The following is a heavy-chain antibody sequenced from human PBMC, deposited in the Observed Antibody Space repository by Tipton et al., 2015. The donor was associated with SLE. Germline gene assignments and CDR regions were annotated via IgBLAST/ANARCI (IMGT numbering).Heavy chain of an antibody. D-gene: IGHD1-7*01. CDR1: GGSISSHY. CDR2: IYYSGTT. V-gene: IGHV4-59*08. J-gene: IGHJ4*02. Sequence: TLSLTCTVSGGSISSHYWSWIRQPPGKGLEWIGYIYYSGTTNYNPSLQSRVTISVDTSKNQFSLKLSSVTAADTAVYYCARHGGIMVELRGWVDYWGQGTLVTVSS. CDR3: ARHGGIMVELRGWVDY.